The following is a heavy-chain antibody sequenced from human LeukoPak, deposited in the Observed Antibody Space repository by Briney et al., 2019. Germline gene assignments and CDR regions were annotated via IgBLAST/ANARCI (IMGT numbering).Heavy chain of an antibody. CDR2: ISSSGSYT. V-gene: IGHV3-11*06. Sequence: PGGSLRLSCAASGFTFSDYYMSWIRQAPGKGLEWVSFISSSGSYTHYADSVKGRFAISRDNAKTSVYLQMNSLRVEDTAVYYCARGTESLYYYGMDVWGQGTTVTVSS. CDR3: ARGTESLYYYGMDV. CDR1: GFTFSDYY. D-gene: IGHD3/OR15-3a*01. J-gene: IGHJ6*02.